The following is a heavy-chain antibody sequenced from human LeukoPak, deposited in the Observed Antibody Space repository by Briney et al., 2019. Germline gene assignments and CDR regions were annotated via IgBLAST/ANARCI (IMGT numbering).Heavy chain of an antibody. CDR1: GGSFSGYY. D-gene: IGHD6-13*01. CDR3: ARGVGSSWPTNFDY. CDR2: INHSGST. V-gene: IGHV4-34*01. Sequence: SETLSLTCAVYGGSFSGYYWSWIRQPPGKGLEWIGEINHSGSTNYNPSLKSRVTISVDTSKNQFSPKLSSVTAADTAVYHCARGVGSSWPTNFDYWGQGTLVTVSS. J-gene: IGHJ4*02.